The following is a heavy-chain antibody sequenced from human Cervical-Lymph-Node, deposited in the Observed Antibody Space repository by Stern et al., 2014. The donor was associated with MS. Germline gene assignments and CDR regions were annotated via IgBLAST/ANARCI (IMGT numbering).Heavy chain of an antibody. J-gene: IGHJ6*02. V-gene: IGHV1-46*01. CDR1: GYTFTSYL. D-gene: IGHD6-13*01. Sequence: QVQLVQSGAEVKKPGASVKVSCKASGYTFTSYLMHWVRQAPGQGLEWMGIIHPTGGSTSSAQKFQGRVTMTRDTSTRTVYMELSSLRSEDTAVYYCARALAAALYAMDVWGQGTTVTVSS. CDR2: IHPTGGST. CDR3: ARALAAALYAMDV.